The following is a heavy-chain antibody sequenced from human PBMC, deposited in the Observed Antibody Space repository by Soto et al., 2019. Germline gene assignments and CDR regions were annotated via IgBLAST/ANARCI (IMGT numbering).Heavy chain of an antibody. Sequence: VQRVESGGGLVKPGGSLRLSCAASGFTFSIYRMNWVRQAPGKGLEWVSSISSSSSYIYYADSVKGRFTISRDNAKNSLYLQMNSLRAEDTAVYYCARVQKDTTLAYWGQGTLVTVSS. CDR3: ARVQKDTTLAY. J-gene: IGHJ4*02. D-gene: IGHD2-15*01. CDR2: ISSSSSYI. V-gene: IGHV3-21*01. CDR1: GFTFSIYR.